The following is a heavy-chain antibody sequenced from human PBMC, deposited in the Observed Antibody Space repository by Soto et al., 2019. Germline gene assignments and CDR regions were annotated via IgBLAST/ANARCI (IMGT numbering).Heavy chain of an antibody. V-gene: IGHV4-34*01. CDR2: INHSGST. Sequence: SETLSLTCAVYGGSFIGYYWSWIRQPPGKGLEWIGDINHSGSTNYNPSLKSRVTISVDTSKNQFSLKLSSVTAADTAVYYCARGSYNWNYANYYYYGMDVWGQGTTVTVSS. J-gene: IGHJ6*02. CDR3: ARGSYNWNYANYYYYGMDV. CDR1: GGSFIGYY. D-gene: IGHD1-7*01.